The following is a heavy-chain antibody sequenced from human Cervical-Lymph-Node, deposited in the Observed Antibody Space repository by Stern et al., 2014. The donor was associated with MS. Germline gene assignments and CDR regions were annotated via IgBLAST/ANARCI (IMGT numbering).Heavy chain of an antibody. CDR1: GFSLTTNGMC. J-gene: IGHJ4*02. Sequence: QVNLKESGPALVKPTQTLTLTCTFSGFSLTTNGMCVSWIRQSPGKALEWLARIDWDDETYYSTSLKTRLTISKDTSKNQVVLTIANMDPVDSATYYCAHGSTSCYWADHWGQGTLVTVSS. CDR2: IDWDDET. CDR3: AHGSTSCYWADH. D-gene: IGHD2-2*01. V-gene: IGHV2-70*15.